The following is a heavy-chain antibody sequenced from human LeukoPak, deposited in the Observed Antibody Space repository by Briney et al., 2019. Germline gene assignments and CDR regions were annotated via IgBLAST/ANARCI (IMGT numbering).Heavy chain of an antibody. CDR3: ASSRFLEWLIDY. CDR2: INPNSGGT. Sequence: ASVKVSCKASGYTFTGYYMHWVRQAPGQGLEWMGWINPNSGGTNYAQKFQGRVTMTRDTSISTAYMGLSRLRSDDTAVYYCASSRFLEWLIDYWGQGTLVTVSS. V-gene: IGHV1-2*02. D-gene: IGHD3-3*01. J-gene: IGHJ4*02. CDR1: GYTFTGYY.